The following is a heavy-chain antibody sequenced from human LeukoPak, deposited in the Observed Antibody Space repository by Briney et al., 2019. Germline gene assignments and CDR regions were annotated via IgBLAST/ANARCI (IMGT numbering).Heavy chain of an antibody. V-gene: IGHV3-30-3*02. J-gene: IGHJ4*02. Sequence: GRSLRLSCAASGFTFSSYAMHWVRQAPGKGLEWVAVISYDGSNKYYADSVKGRFTISRDNSKNTLYLQMNSLRAEDTAVYYCAKSSGRNYGYGSGSYFNYWGQGTLVTVSS. CDR1: GFTFSSYA. CDR3: AKSSGRNYGYGSGSYFNY. CDR2: ISYDGSNK. D-gene: IGHD3-10*01.